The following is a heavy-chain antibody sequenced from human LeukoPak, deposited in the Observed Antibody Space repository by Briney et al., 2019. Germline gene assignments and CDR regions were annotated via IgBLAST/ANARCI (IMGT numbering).Heavy chain of an antibody. CDR3: ARHLATVTASRQYYYYGMDV. CDR1: GYSFTFTKNW. V-gene: IGHV5-51*01. CDR2: IYPVDSDT. D-gene: IGHD4-17*01. J-gene: IGHJ6*02. Sequence: GESRHISCKASGYSFTFTKNWIGWVRQVPGKGLEWMGIIYPVDSDTRYNPSFQGHFTISVDESLSTTYLQWSSLKASDTAIYYCARHLATVTASRQYYYYGMDVWGQGTTVSVPS.